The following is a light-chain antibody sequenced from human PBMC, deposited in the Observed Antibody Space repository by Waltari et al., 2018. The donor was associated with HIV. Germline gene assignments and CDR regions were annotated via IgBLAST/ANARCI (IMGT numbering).Light chain of an antibody. CDR2: SNK. CDR1: SSNIGSYY. V-gene: IGLV1-47*01. J-gene: IGLJ2*01. Sequence: QSVLTQPPSASGTPGQRVTISCSGDSSNIGSYYVYWFQQLPGTAPKLLLYSNKRRPSGVPDRFSGAKSGTSASLAISGLRSEDEADYYCAAWTDSLRAVVFGGGTKLSVL. CDR3: AAWTDSLRAVV.